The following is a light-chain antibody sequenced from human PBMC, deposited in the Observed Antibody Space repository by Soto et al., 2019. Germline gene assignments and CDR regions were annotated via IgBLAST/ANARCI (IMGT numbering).Light chain of an antibody. V-gene: IGLV2-18*02. CDR2: EVN. Sequence: QSALTQPPSVSGSPGQSVTISCTGTSSDVGSYNRVSWYQQPPGTAPKLMICEVNNRPSGVPDRFSGSKSGNTASLTITGLQAEDEADYYCNSYTSSNTYVFGTGTKLTVL. J-gene: IGLJ1*01. CDR1: SSDVGSYNR. CDR3: NSYTSSNTYV.